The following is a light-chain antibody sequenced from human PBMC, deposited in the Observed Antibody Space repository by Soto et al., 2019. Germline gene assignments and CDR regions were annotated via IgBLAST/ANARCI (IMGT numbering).Light chain of an antibody. CDR2: GAS. V-gene: IGKV3-15*01. CDR3: RQYNNWRFT. CDR1: QSVSST. J-gene: IGKJ4*01. Sequence: EIVMTQSPATLSVSPGERATRSCGAGQSVSSTLVWNQQRPGQGTRLLNSGASSRATGVPAKFSGRGSGTEFTLTIGSLQSEDFGVYYCRQYNNWRFTFGGDQGGEQ.